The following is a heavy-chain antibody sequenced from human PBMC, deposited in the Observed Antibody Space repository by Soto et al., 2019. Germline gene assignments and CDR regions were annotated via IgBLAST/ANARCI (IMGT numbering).Heavy chain of an antibody. J-gene: IGHJ4*02. CDR2: IRASGDTT. Sequence: PGGSLRLSFAASGFNFRSYPMTWVRQAPGKGLEWVSTIRASGDTTFYADSVKGRITISRDNSKNTVYLQMNTLAVEDTAVYFCAKGGYTSYYDSWGQGILVTVSS. D-gene: IGHD5-18*01. CDR1: GFNFRSYP. V-gene: IGHV3-23*01. CDR3: AKGGYTSYYDS.